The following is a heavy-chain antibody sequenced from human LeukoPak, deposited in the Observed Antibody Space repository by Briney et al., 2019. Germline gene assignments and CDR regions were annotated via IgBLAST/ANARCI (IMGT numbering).Heavy chain of an antibody. CDR3: ARSLWPEDY. D-gene: IGHD5-18*01. V-gene: IGHV3-7*01. CDR1: GFTFSSYW. Sequence: GGSLRLSCAASGFTFSSYWMSWVRLAPGKGLEWVANIKQDGSEKNYVDSVKGRFTISRDNAKTSLYLQMNSLRAEDTAVYYCARSLWPEDYWGQGTLVTVSS. J-gene: IGHJ4*02. CDR2: IKQDGSEK.